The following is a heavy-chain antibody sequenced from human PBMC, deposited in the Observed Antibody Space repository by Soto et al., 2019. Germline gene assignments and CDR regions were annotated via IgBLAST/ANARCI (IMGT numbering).Heavy chain of an antibody. D-gene: IGHD6-13*01. J-gene: IGHJ3*01. Sequence: QVQLVQSGAEVKKPGASVRVSCKASGYTFTSYYIHWVRQAPGQGPEWMGMISPSSGGTDYAQKFQGSVTMTRDTSTSTVYMELSRLRSEDTAVYFCTRSIITTAGTDAFDLWGQGTLVTVSS. CDR3: TRSIITTAGTDAFDL. V-gene: IGHV1-46*03. CDR2: ISPSSGGT. CDR1: GYTFTSYY.